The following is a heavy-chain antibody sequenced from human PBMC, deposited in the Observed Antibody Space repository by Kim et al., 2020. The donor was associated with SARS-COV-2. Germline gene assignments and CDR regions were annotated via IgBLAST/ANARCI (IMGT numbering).Heavy chain of an antibody. CDR3: AREGIAVATLDY. CDR1: GGTFSSYA. V-gene: IGHV1-69*13. Sequence: SVKVSCKASGGTFSSYAISWVRQAPGQGLGWMGGIIPIFGTANYAQKFQGRVTITADESTSTAYMELSSLRSEDTAVYYCAREGIAVATLDYWGQGTLVTVSS. J-gene: IGHJ4*02. D-gene: IGHD6-19*01. CDR2: IIPIFGTA.